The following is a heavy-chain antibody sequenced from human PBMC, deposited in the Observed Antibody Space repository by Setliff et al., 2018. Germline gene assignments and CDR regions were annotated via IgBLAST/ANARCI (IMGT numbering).Heavy chain of an antibody. Sequence: VKVSCKASGYTFTSYGISWVRQAPGQGLEWMGWISAYNGNTNYAQKPQGRVTMTTDTSTSTAYMELRSLRSDDTAVYYCASDGQGNYNFWSGSYYYYGMDVWGQGTTVTVSS. CDR1: GYTFTSYG. D-gene: IGHD3-3*01. V-gene: IGHV1-18*01. CDR2: ISAYNGNT. CDR3: ASDGQGNYNFWSGSYYYYGMDV. J-gene: IGHJ6*02.